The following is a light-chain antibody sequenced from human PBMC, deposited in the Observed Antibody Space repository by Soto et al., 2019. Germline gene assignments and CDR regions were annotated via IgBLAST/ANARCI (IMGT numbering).Light chain of an antibody. CDR1: QDISKY. J-gene: IGKJ4*01. CDR3: QQYDILPLT. V-gene: IGKV1-33*01. Sequence: DIQMTQSPSSLSASVGDRVTITCQASQDISKYLNWYQQKAGKAPKLLIYDASNLETGVPSRFSGSGSRTDFTFTISSLQPEDIATYYCQQYDILPLTFGGGTKLEIK. CDR2: DAS.